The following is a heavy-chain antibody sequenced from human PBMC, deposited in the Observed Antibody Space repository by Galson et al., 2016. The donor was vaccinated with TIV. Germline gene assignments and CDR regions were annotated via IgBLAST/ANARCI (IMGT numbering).Heavy chain of an antibody. V-gene: IGHV1-69*04. CDR3: ARALQDWWGSPDWFDP. CDR2: TFPILGLT. D-gene: IGHD2-21*01. CDR1: GGTFSNYP. J-gene: IGHJ5*02. Sequence: SVKVSCKASGGTFSNYPVSWVGQPPGQGLEGMGRTFPILGLTNYPQKFQGRVTITAAESTTPAYMELSSLRSVDTAVYYCARALQDWWGSPDWFDPWGQGTLVTVSS.